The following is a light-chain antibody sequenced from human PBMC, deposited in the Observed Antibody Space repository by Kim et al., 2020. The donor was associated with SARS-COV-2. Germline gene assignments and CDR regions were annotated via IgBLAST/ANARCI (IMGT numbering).Light chain of an antibody. CDR3: TSRDSSGNHWV. Sequence: SSELTQDPAVSVALGQTVRITCQGDSLRSYYASWYQQKRGQAPVLVIYGKNHRPSGIPDRFSGSSSGNTASLTITGAQAEDEADYYCTSRDSSGNHWVFG. V-gene: IGLV3-19*01. CDR2: GKN. CDR1: SLRSYY. J-gene: IGLJ3*02.